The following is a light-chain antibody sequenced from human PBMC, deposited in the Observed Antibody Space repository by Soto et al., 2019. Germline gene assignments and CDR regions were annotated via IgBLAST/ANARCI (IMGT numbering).Light chain of an antibody. V-gene: IGKV1-8*01. CDR3: QQYYSYPWT. J-gene: IGKJ1*01. CDR1: QGIISY. Sequence: AIRMTQSPSSLSASTGDRVTITCRASQGIISYLAWYQQKPGKAPKLLIYAASTLQSGVPSRFSGSGSGTDFTLTISCLQSEDVATYYCQQYYSYPWTFGQGTKVEIK. CDR2: AAS.